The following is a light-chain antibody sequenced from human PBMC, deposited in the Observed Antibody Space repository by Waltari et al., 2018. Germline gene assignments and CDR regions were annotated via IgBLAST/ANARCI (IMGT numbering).Light chain of an antibody. J-gene: IGKJ5*01. V-gene: IGKV3-11*01. CDR1: QSVSSH. CDR3: QQRTNWPLIT. Sequence: DIVLTQSPATLPLSPGERATLSCRASQSVSSHLAWYQQKPGQAPRLLIFDASNRATGIPARFSGSGSGTDFTLSITSLEPEDFAIYYCQQRTNWPLITFGPGTRLEIK. CDR2: DAS.